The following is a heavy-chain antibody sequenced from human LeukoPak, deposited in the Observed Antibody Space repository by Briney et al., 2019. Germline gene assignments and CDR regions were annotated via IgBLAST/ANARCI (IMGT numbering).Heavy chain of an antibody. D-gene: IGHD3-16*01. V-gene: IGHV4-59*01. Sequence: PSETLSLTCTVPGGSISSYYWSWIRQPPGKGLEWIGYIYYSGSTNYDPSLKSRVSISVDTSKNQFSLKLSSVTAADTAVYYCARQKKNSWDYYGMDVWGLGTTVTVSS. CDR2: IYYSGST. CDR1: GGSISSYY. J-gene: IGHJ6*02. CDR3: ARQKKNSWDYYGMDV.